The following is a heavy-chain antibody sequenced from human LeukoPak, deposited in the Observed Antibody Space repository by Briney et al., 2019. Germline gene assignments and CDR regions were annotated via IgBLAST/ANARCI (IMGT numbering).Heavy chain of an antibody. Sequence: GGSLRLSCAASGFTFSSYAMHWVRQAPGKGLEWVAVISYDGSNKYYADSVKGRFTISRDNSKNTLYLQMNSLRAEDTAVYYCARDAFGVDKSPFWGQGTLVTVSS. V-gene: IGHV3-30-3*01. D-gene: IGHD3-3*01. CDR3: ARDAFGVDKSPF. CDR1: GFTFSSYA. J-gene: IGHJ4*02. CDR2: ISYDGSNK.